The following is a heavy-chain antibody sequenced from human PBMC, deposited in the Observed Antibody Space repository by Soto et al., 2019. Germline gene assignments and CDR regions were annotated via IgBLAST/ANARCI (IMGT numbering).Heavy chain of an antibody. Sequence: QVQLVQSGAELKKPGSSVNVSCAASGGTFKTYTINWVRQAPGQGLAWIGQIIPMYDSSNYAQRFQGRVTISADKSTNIAYMELSGLRSEDTALYYCATWRTYSGSYCLDSWGQGTRVSFSS. V-gene: IGHV1-69*06. CDR2: IIPMYDSS. J-gene: IGHJ4*02. D-gene: IGHD1-26*01. CDR1: GGTFKTYT. CDR3: ATWRTYSGSYCLDS.